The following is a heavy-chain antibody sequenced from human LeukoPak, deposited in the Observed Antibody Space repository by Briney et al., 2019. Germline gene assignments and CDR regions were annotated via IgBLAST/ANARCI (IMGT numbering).Heavy chain of an antibody. V-gene: IGHV3-23*01. J-gene: IGHJ6*03. D-gene: IGHD2-8*01. CDR2: ISGIGDII. CDR3: AKNGAISSYHYMDV. Sequence: GGSLILSCEASGFSFSNYAMSWVRQAPGKGLEWVSTISGIGDIIHYADSVKGRFTASRDNSKNTLYVQMNSLRAEDTAVYYCAKNGAISSYHYMDVWGKGTTVTVSS. CDR1: GFSFSNYA.